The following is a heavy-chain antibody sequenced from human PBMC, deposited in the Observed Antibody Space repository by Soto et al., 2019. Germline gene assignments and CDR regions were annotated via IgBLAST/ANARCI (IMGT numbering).Heavy chain of an antibody. CDR3: NSYPDFWGGHTPL. CDR1: GFSITNTW. CDR2: VKSKADGGTA. Sequence: EVQLVESGGGLVQPGGSLRLSCAASGFSITNTWMHWVRQAPGKGLEWVGRVKSKADGGTADYAAPVKGRFTVSSDDSKNTPYLQMNSLKMEDTAVYYCNSYPDFWGGHTPLWGQGTRVTFSS. J-gene: IGHJ4*02. D-gene: IGHD3-3*01. V-gene: IGHV3-15*07.